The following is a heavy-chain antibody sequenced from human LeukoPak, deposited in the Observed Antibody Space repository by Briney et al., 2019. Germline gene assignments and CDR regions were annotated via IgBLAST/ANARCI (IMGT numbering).Heavy chain of an antibody. V-gene: IGHV1-18*01. D-gene: IGHD1-26*01. J-gene: IGHJ4*02. Sequence: GASVKVSCKASGYTFTSYGLSWVRQAPGQGLEWMGWISTYNDNTHYAQKFQGRVTMTTDTSTNTAYMELRSLRSDDTAVYYCAREDGGTYLRYWGQGTLVTVSS. CDR1: GYTFTSYG. CDR2: ISTYNDNT. CDR3: AREDGGTYLRY.